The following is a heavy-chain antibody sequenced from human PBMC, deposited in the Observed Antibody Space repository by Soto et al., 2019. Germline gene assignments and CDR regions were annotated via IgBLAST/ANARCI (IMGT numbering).Heavy chain of an antibody. Sequence: EVQLVESGGGLVHPGRSLRLSCTASGFTFDDYAMHWVRQAPGKGLEWVSSISWNSGNIVYADSVRGRFTISRDNAKTSLHLQMNSLSAEDTALYYCTKGASTSCVSAFDFWGQGTMVTVSS. CDR3: TKGASTSCVSAFDF. D-gene: IGHD2-2*01. V-gene: IGHV3-9*01. J-gene: IGHJ3*01. CDR1: GFTFDDYA. CDR2: ISWNSGNI.